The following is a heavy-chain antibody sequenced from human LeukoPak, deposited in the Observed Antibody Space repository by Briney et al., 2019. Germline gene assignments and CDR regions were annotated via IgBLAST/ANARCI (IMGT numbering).Heavy chain of an antibody. V-gene: IGHV1-2*04. J-gene: IGHJ4*02. CDR3: ATLRDSSGYYSEDFDY. D-gene: IGHD3-22*01. CDR1: GYTFTGYY. CDR2: INPNSGGT. Sequence: ASVKVSCKASGYTFTGYYMHWVRQAPGQGLEWMGWINPNSGGTNYAQKFQGWVTMTRDTSISTAYMELSSLRSEDTAVYYCATLRDSSGYYSEDFDYWGQGTLVTVSS.